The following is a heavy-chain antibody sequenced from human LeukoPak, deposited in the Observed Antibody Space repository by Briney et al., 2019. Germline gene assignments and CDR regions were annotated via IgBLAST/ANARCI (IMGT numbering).Heavy chain of an antibody. Sequence: GGSLRLSCAASGFTFNNYAMSWGRQAPGKGLEWVSTISGSGYSTYYADSVKGRFTISRDNSKNTLFLQMNSLRAEDTAVYYCAKEKYYYDSSGYYPLDNWGQGTLVTVSS. CDR2: ISGSGYST. CDR3: AKEKYYYDSSGYYPLDN. V-gene: IGHV3-23*01. J-gene: IGHJ4*02. D-gene: IGHD3-22*01. CDR1: GFTFNNYA.